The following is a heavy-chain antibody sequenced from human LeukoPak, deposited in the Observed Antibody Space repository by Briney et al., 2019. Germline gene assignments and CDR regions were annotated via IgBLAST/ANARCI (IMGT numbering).Heavy chain of an antibody. V-gene: IGHV4-59*08. CDR1: GGSIRGNY. D-gene: IGHD3-10*01. Sequence: SETLSLTCTVSGGSIRGNYWTWILEPPGKGLEWIGYIPDSGSPNYNPSLKGRVTISLDTSRNQFSLNLASVTAADTAVYYCARVNYRSGSHSSWFDPWGQGTVVTVSS. CDR2: IPDSGSP. J-gene: IGHJ5*02. CDR3: ARVNYRSGSHSSWFDP.